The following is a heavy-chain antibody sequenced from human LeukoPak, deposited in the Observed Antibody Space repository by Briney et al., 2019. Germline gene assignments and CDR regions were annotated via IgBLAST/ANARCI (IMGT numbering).Heavy chain of an antibody. CDR1: GFTFNNYW. CDR3: ARGRRIVGATRHYYYYYMDV. CDR2: IKKDGSEK. D-gene: IGHD1-26*01. J-gene: IGHJ6*03. V-gene: IGHV3-7*01. Sequence: GGSLRLSCAASGFTFNNYWMSWVRLAPGKGLEWVANIKKDGSEKFYVDSVKGRFTISRDNAKNSLYLQMNSLRAEDTAVYYCARGRRIVGATRHYYYYYMDVWGKGTTVTVSS.